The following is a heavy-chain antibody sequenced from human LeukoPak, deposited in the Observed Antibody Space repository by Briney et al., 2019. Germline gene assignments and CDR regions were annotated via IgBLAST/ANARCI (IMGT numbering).Heavy chain of an antibody. Sequence: RGSLRLSCAASGFTFSSYWMSWVRQAPGKGLEWVSSISSSSSYIYYADSVKGRFTISRDNAKNSLYLQMNSLRAEDTAVYYCARNAAANYGMDVWGQGTTVTVSS. CDR3: ARNAAANYGMDV. V-gene: IGHV3-21*01. D-gene: IGHD2-15*01. CDR2: ISSSSSYI. CDR1: GFTFSSYW. J-gene: IGHJ6*02.